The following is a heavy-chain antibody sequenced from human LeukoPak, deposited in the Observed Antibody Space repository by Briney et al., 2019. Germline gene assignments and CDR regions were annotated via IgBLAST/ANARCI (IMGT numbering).Heavy chain of an antibody. CDR2: ISYDGSNK. J-gene: IGHJ4*02. V-gene: IGHV3-30*03. CDR1: GFTFSSYG. D-gene: IGHD5-12*01. Sequence: GGSLRLSCGASGFTFSSYGMHWVRQAPGKGLEWVAVISYDGSNKYYADSVKGRFTISRDNSKNTLYLQMNSLRAEDTAVYYCARGVATKTVDYWGQGTLVTVSS. CDR3: ARGVATKTVDY.